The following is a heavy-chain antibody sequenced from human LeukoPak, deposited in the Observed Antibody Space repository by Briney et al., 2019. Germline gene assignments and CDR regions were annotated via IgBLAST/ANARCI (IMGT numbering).Heavy chain of an antibody. J-gene: IGHJ6*03. V-gene: IGHV3-48*01. D-gene: IGHD5-18*01. Sequence: GGSLRLSCAASGFTFSSYSMNWVRQAPGKGLEWVSYISSSSSTIYYADSVKGRFTISRDNAKNSLYLQMNSLRAEDTAVYYCARRTRPRIPLWGGNYYMDVWGKGTTVTVSS. CDR2: ISSSSSTI. CDR3: ARRTRPRIPLWGGNYYMDV. CDR1: GFTFSSYS.